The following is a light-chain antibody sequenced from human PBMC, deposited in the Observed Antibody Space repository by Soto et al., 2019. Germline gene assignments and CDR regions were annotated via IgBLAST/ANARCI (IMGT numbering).Light chain of an antibody. CDR3: QLYNTWPPLT. J-gene: IGKJ4*01. CDR2: GAS. V-gene: IGKV3-15*01. Sequence: EIVMTQSPATLSVSAGERATLSCRASQSVSSNLAWYQQKPGQAPRLLIYGASTRATGIPARFSGSGSGTKFTLTISSLQSEDFAVYYCQLYNTWPPLTFGGGTKVEIK. CDR1: QSVSSN.